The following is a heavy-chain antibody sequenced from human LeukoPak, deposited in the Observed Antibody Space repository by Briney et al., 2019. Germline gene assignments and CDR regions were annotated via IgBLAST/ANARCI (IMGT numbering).Heavy chain of an antibody. CDR3: ARGHEYGDKVGIFDY. CDR1: GFSFSNYN. Sequence: GGSLRLSCAASGFSFSNYNINWVRQTPGKWLEWISCITSSSSYIYYADSVKGRFTISRDNAKNSLYLQMNSLRAEDTAVYYCARGHEYGDKVGIFDYWGQGTLVTVSS. V-gene: IGHV3-21*01. J-gene: IGHJ4*02. CDR2: ITSSSSYI. D-gene: IGHD4-17*01.